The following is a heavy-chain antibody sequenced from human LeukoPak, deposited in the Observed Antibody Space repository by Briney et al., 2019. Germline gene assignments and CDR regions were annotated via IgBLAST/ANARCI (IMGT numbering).Heavy chain of an antibody. V-gene: IGHV4-39*02. CDR2: IYYNGGT. Sequence: SETLSLTCTVSGSSISSSSYYWGWIRQPPGTGLEWIGNIYYNGGTYYNPSLKSRVTISVDTSKNQFSLKLSSVTAADTAVYFCAREVAGTPWIDYWGQGTLVTVSS. CDR1: GSSISSSSYY. CDR3: AREVAGTPWIDY. J-gene: IGHJ4*02. D-gene: IGHD6-19*01.